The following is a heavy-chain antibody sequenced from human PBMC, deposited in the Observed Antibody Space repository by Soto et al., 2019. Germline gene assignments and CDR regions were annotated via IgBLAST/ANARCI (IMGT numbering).Heavy chain of an antibody. J-gene: IGHJ5*02. CDR2: IWYDGSNK. D-gene: IGHD4-4*01. V-gene: IGHV3-33*01. CDR1: GFTFSSYG. Sequence: QVQLVESGGGVVQPGRSLRLSCAASGFTFSSYGMHWVRQAPGKGLEWVAVIWYDGSNKYYADSVKGRFTISRDNSKNTLYLQMNSLRAEDTAVYYCARDGLRLQAKDWFDPWGQRTLVTVSS. CDR3: ARDGLRLQAKDWFDP.